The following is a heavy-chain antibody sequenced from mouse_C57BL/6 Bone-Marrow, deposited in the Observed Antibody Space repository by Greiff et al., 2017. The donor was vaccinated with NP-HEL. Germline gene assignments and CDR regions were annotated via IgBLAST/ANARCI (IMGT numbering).Heavy chain of an antibody. V-gene: IGHV3-6*01. CDR3: ARVSLYYGPDY. Sequence: EVQLVESGPGLVKPSQSLSLTCSVTGYSITSGYYWNWIRQFPGNKLEWMGYISYDGSNNYNPSLKNRISITRDTSKNQFFLKLNSVTTEDTATYYCARVSLYYGPDYWGQGTTLTVSS. J-gene: IGHJ2*01. CDR1: GYSITSGYY. D-gene: IGHD1-2*01. CDR2: ISYDGSN.